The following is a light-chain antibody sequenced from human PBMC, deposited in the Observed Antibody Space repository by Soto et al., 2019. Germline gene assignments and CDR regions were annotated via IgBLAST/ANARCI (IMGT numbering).Light chain of an antibody. V-gene: IGLV2-8*01. CDR1: SSDVGGYNY. Sequence: QSALTQPASVSGSRGQSITISCTGTSSDVGGYNYVSWYQQHPGKAPKLLIYEVSKRPSGVPDRFSGSKSGNTASLTVSGLQAEDEADYYCSSYAGSNMVVFGGGTKLTVL. CDR2: EVS. J-gene: IGLJ2*01. CDR3: SSYAGSNMVV.